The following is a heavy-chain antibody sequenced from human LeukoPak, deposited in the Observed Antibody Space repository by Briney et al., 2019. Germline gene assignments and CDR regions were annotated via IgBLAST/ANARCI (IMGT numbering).Heavy chain of an antibody. D-gene: IGHD3-9*01. CDR3: TTNFDDILTGYYNY. V-gene: IGHV3-49*04. Sequence: PGGSLRLSCTASGFTFGDYAMSWVRQAPGKGLEWVGFIRSKAYGGTTEYAASVKGRFTIPRDDSKSIAYLQMNSLKTEDTAVYYCTTNFDDILTGYYNYWGQGTLVTVSS. CDR1: GFTFGDYA. CDR2: IRSKAYGGTT. J-gene: IGHJ4*02.